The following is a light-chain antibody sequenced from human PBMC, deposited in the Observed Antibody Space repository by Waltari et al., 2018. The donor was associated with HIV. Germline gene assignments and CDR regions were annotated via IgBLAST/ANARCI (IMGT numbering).Light chain of an antibody. CDR1: TGAVTSGHY. V-gene: IGLV7-46*01. CDR3: LLSYSGASWV. CDR2: DTS. J-gene: IGLJ3*02. Sequence: QAVVTQEPSLTVSPGGTVTLTCGSSTGAVTSGHYPYWFQQKPGQAPTTLLFDTSNKHSWTPARFSGSLLGGKAALTLSGAQPEDEAEYYCLLSYSGASWVFGGGTEVTVL.